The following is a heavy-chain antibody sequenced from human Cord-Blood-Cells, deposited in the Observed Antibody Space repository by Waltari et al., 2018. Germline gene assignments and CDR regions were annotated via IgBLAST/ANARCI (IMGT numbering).Heavy chain of an antibody. J-gene: IGHJ4*02. CDR3: ARGPGIAAAGTGDY. V-gene: IGHV1-69*01. Sequence: QVQQAQSGAVVEKPGASVEVSCKASGGTFSSHDFGGARQVPGQGLEWMGGIIPIFGTANYAQKFQGRVTITADESTSTAYMELSSLRSEDTAVYYCARGPGIAAAGTGDYWGQGTLVTVSS. CDR2: IIPIFGTA. CDR1: GGTFSSHD. D-gene: IGHD6-13*01.